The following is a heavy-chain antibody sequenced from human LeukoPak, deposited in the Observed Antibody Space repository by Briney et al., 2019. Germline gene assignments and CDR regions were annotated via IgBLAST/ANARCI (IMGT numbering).Heavy chain of an antibody. J-gene: IGHJ3*01. Sequence: SETLSLTCTVSGGSITSSSYYWGWLRQPPGKELEWIGSFYYSGSTYYNPSLKSRVTISIDTSKNQFSLKLSSVTAADTAVYYCARHTEGYDSTNYQGYAFDFWGQGTMVTVSS. CDR3: ARHTEGYDSTNYQGYAFDF. CDR2: FYYSGST. D-gene: IGHD3-22*01. CDR1: GGSITSSSYY. V-gene: IGHV4-39*07.